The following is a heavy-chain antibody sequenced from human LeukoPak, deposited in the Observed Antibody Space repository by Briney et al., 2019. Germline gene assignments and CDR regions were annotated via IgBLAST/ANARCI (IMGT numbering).Heavy chain of an antibody. CDR2: IYYSGST. Sequence: SETLSLTCTVSGGSIRSYYWSWIRQPPGKGLEWIGYIYYSGSTNYNPSLKSRVTISVDTSKNQFSLRLSSVTAADTAVYYCARLEGYYGSGSTNWFDPWGQGTLVTVSS. CDR3: ARLEGYYGSGSTNWFDP. CDR1: GGSIRSYY. J-gene: IGHJ5*02. V-gene: IGHV4-59*08. D-gene: IGHD3-10*01.